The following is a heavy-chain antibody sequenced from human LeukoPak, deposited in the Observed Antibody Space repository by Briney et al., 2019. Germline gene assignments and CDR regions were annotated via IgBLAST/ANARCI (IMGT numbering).Heavy chain of an antibody. CDR3: ARERVGVVLMVHAIRALDY. V-gene: IGHV3-7*01. D-gene: IGHD2-8*01. Sequence: GGSLRLSCAASGFTFSSYWMSWVRQAPGKGLEWVANIKQEGSEKYYVDSVKGRFTISRDNAKDSLYLQRNSLRAEDTAVYYCARERVGVVLMVHAIRALDYWGQGTLVTVSS. CDR1: GFTFSSYW. J-gene: IGHJ4*02. CDR2: IKQEGSEK.